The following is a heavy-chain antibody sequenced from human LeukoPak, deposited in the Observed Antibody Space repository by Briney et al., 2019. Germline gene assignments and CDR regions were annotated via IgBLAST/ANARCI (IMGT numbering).Heavy chain of an antibody. CDR1: GYTFTSYY. J-gene: IGHJ4*02. Sequence: ASVKVSCKASGYTFTSYYMHWVRQAPGQGLEWMGIINPSGGSTSYVQKFQGRVTMTRDTSTSTVYMELSSLRSEDTAVYYCARDPETSGYSYGNDYWGQGTLVTVSS. CDR3: ARDPETSGYSYGNDY. CDR2: INPSGGST. D-gene: IGHD5-18*01. V-gene: IGHV1-46*01.